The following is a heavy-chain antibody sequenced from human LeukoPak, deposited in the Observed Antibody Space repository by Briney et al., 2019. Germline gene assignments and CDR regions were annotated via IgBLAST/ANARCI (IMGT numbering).Heavy chain of an antibody. CDR2: ISWNSGSI. Sequence: GGSLRLSCAASGFTFDDYAMHWVRQAPGKGLEWVSGISWNSGSIGYADSVKGRFTISRDNAKNSLYLQMNSLRAEDPALYYCAKDVASRPYAFDIWGQGTMVTVSS. D-gene: IGHD3-3*02. CDR3: AKDVASRPYAFDI. J-gene: IGHJ3*02. CDR1: GFTFDDYA. V-gene: IGHV3-9*01.